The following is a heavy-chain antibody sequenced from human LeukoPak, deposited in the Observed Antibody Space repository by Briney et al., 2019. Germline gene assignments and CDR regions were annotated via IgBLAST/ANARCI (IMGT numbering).Heavy chain of an antibody. V-gene: IGHV3-30*18. CDR3: AKDSSSSWPSYFDY. D-gene: IGHD6-13*01. CDR2: ISYDGSNK. CDR1: GFTFSSYG. Sequence: PGGSLRLSCAASGFTFSSYGMHWVRQAPGKGLEWVAVISYDGSNKYYADSVKGRFTISRDNSKNTLYLQMNSLRAEDTAVYYCAKDSSSSWPSYFDYWGQGTLVTVSS. J-gene: IGHJ4*02.